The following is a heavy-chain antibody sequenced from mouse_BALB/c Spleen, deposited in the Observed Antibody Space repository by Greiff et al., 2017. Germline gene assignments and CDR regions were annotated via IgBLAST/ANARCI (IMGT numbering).Heavy chain of an antibody. V-gene: IGHV5-12-1*01. J-gene: IGHJ3*01. CDR2: ISSGGGST. CDR1: GFAFSSYD. Sequence: EVNVVESGGGLVKPGGSLKLSCAASGFAFSSYDMSWVRQTPEKRLEWVAYISSGGGSTYYPDTVKGRFTISRDNAKNTLYLQMSSLKSEDTAMYYCARHEGYDFAWFAYWGQGTLVTVSA. D-gene: IGHD2-2*01. CDR3: ARHEGYDFAWFAY.